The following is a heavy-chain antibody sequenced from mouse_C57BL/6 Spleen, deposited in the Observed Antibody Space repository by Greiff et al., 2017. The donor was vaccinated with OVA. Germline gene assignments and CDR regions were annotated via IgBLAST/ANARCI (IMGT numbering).Heavy chain of an antibody. CDR3: ARSSLTRAMDY. CDR1: GYTFTSYW. V-gene: IGHV1-55*01. J-gene: IGHJ4*01. CDR2: IYPGSGST. Sequence: QVQLQQPGAELVKPGASVKMSCKASGYTFTSYWITWVKQRPGQGLEWIGDIYPGSGSTNYNEKFKSKATLTVDTSSSTAYMQRSSLTSEDSAVYYCARSSLTRAMDYWGQGTSVTVSS.